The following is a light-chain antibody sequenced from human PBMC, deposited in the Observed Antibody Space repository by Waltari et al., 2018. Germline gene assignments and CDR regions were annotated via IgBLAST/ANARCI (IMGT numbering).Light chain of an antibody. Sequence: QLVLTQSPSASASLGASVKLTCPLSRGHSNNIIPWLPQRPEKGPRYLMKVNSDGSHNKGDEIPDRFSGSSSGAERYLTISSVQSEDEADYYCQTGGHGTWVFGGGTTLTVL. CDR3: QTGGHGTWV. J-gene: IGLJ3*02. V-gene: IGLV4-69*01. CDR2: VNSDGSH. CDR1: RGHSNNI.